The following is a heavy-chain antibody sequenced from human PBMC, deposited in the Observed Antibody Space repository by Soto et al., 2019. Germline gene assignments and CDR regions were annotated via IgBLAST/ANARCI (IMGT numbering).Heavy chain of an antibody. CDR3: AKNPENYYYGMDV. V-gene: IGHV1-69*12. CDR1: GGTFSSYA. Sequence: QVQLVQSGAEVKKPGSSVKVSCKASGGTFSSYAISWVRQAPGQGLEWMGGIIPIFGTADYAQKFQGRVTITADESTSTAYVEMSSLRSEDTVVYYCAKNPENYYYGMDVWGQGTTVTVSS. CDR2: IIPIFGTA. J-gene: IGHJ6*02.